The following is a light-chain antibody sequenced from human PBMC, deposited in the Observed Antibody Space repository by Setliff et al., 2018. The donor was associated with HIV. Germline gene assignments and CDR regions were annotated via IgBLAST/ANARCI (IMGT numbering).Light chain of an antibody. J-gene: IGLJ1*01. Sequence: VLTQPPSASGTPGQRVTISCSGSTSSIGSNAVNWYQQLPGSAPKLLIHSNNQRPSGVPDRFSGSRSGTSASLDISGPQSDDEADYYCATWDDSLNSYVFGTGTKVTVL. V-gene: IGLV1-44*01. CDR2: SNN. CDR1: TSSIGSNA. CDR3: ATWDDSLNSYV.